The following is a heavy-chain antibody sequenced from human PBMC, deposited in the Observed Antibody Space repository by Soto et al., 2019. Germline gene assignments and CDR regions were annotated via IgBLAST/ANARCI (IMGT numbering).Heavy chain of an antibody. CDR3: ARVPGP. CDR2: IYHSGST. J-gene: IGHJ5*02. CDR1: GGSISSGGYS. Sequence: SETLSLTCAVSGGSISSGGYSWSWIRQPPGKGLEWIGYIYHSGSTYYNTSLKSRVTISVDRSKNQFSLKLSSVTAADTAVYYCARVPGPWGQGTLVTVSS. V-gene: IGHV4-30-2*01.